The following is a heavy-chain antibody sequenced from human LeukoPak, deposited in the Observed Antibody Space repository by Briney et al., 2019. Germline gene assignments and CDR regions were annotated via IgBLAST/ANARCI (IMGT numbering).Heavy chain of an antibody. V-gene: IGHV3-11*01. D-gene: IGHD4-17*01. Sequence: GGSLRLSCAASGFTFSDYYMSWIRQAPGKGLEWVSYISSSGNTIYYADSVKGRFTISRDNAKNSLYLQMNSLRAEDTAVYYCTREPQGHYGDYSFDYWGQGTLVTVSS. J-gene: IGHJ4*02. CDR3: TREPQGHYGDYSFDY. CDR2: ISSSGNTI. CDR1: GFTFSDYY.